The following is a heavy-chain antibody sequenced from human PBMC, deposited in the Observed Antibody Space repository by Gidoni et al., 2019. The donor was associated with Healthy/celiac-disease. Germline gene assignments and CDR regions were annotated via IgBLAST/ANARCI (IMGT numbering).Heavy chain of an antibody. D-gene: IGHD3-3*01. V-gene: IGHV4-59*08. CDR2: IYYSGST. CDR1: GGSISSYY. CDR3: ARHRGEGITIFGKGLGGMDV. Sequence: QVQLQESGPGLVKPSETLSLTCTVSGGSISSYYWSWIRHPPGKGLEWIGYIYYSGSTNYNPSLKSRVTISVDTSKNQFSLKLSSVTAADTAVYYCARHRGEGITIFGKGLGGMDVWGQGTTVTVSS. J-gene: IGHJ6*02.